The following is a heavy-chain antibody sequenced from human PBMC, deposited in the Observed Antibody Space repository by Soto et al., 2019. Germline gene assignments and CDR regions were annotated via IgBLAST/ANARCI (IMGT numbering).Heavy chain of an antibody. J-gene: IGHJ6*02. Sequence: GGSLRLSCAASGFTFSSYGMHWVRQAPGKGLEWVAVISYDGSNKYYADSVKGRFTISRDNSKNTLYLQMNSLRAEDTAVYYCANQYGRYYYYYYGMDVWGQGTTVTVSS. D-gene: IGHD2-15*01. CDR2: ISYDGSNK. V-gene: IGHV3-30*18. CDR1: GFTFSSYG. CDR3: ANQYGRYYYYYYGMDV.